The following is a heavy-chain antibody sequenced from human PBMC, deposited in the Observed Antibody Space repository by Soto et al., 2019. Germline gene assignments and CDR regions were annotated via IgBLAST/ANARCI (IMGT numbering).Heavy chain of an antibody. CDR2: ISNNGINK. CDR3: ATVIRACSTSSNFYYYSGLDV. J-gene: IGHJ6*02. Sequence: QVQLVESGGGVVQPGRSLRLSCAASGFTFRTYGMHWVRQAPGKGLEWLAGISNNGINKYYADSVKGRFTISRDNSRDTRFLQMNSLMVEETAIYYCATVIRACSTSSNFYYYSGLDVWGQGTTVTVSS. V-gene: IGHV3-30*03. CDR1: GFTFRTYG. D-gene: IGHD2-15*01.